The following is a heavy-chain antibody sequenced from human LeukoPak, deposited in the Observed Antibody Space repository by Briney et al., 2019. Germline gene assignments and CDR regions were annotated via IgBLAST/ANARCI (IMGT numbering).Heavy chain of an antibody. CDR1: GDDVSTNSAT. CDR2: TYYRSKWFN. D-gene: IGHD2-15*01. V-gene: IGHV6-1*01. Sequence: SQTLSLTCAISGDDVSTNSATWNWIRQSPSSGLERMGRTYYRSKWFNENAVFVKSRTTLNADTSKNQFSLQLRSVTPEDTAVYYARSLRSGVVAFDYWGQGILVTVSS. J-gene: IGHJ4*02. CDR3: RSLRSGVVAFDY.